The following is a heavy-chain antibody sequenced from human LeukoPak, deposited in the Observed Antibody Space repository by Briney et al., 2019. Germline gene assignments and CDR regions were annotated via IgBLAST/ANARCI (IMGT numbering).Heavy chain of an antibody. Sequence: KPSETLSLTCTVSGGSISSSSYYWSWIRQPAGKGLEWIGRIYTSGSTNYNPSLKSRVTISVDTSKNQFSLKLSSVTAADTAVYYCARDLGVVVVGREYNWFDPWGQGTLVTVSS. D-gene: IGHD2-15*01. V-gene: IGHV4-61*02. J-gene: IGHJ5*02. CDR3: ARDLGVVVVGREYNWFDP. CDR1: GGSISSSSYY. CDR2: IYTSGST.